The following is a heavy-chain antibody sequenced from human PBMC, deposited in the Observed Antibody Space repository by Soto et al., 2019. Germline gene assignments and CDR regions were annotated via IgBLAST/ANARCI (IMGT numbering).Heavy chain of an antibody. Sequence: GGSLRLSCAASGFTFSSYGMHWVRQAPGKGLEWVAVIWYDGSNKYYADSVKGRFTISRDNSKNTLYLQMNSLRAEDTAVYYCARASIAVAGTYYYYYGMDVWGQGTTVTVSS. CDR2: IWYDGSNK. CDR3: ARASIAVAGTYYYYYGMDV. D-gene: IGHD6-19*01. J-gene: IGHJ6*02. CDR1: GFTFSSYG. V-gene: IGHV3-33*01.